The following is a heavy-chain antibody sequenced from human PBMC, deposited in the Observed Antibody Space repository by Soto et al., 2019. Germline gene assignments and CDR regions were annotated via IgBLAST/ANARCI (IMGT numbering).Heavy chain of an antibody. D-gene: IGHD3-16*01. J-gene: IGHJ4*02. CDR1: GFTFSTYA. CDR2: VSSSGGSA. Sequence: EVQLSESGGGLVQPGGSLRLSGAASGFTFSTYAMSWVRQAPGKGLEWVSAVSSSGGSAYYADSVKGRFTVSRDNSKSTLFLQMTSLRAEDTALYYCAKDHWGSYSGQGTLVTVSS. CDR3: AKDHWGSY. V-gene: IGHV3-23*01.